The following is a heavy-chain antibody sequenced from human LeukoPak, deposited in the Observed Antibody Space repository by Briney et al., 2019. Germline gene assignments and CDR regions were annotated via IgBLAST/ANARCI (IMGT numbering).Heavy chain of an antibody. Sequence: ASVKVSCKASGFPFTSYAIHWVRQAPGQRLEWMGWVNADNSNTKYSQEFQGRVTITRDTSASTAYMDLNSLRSEDMAVYYCAVGDYYYDTRFDYWGQGNLVTVSS. J-gene: IGHJ4*02. CDR1: GFPFTSYA. D-gene: IGHD3-22*01. CDR2: VNADNSNT. V-gene: IGHV1-3*03. CDR3: AVGDYYYDTRFDY.